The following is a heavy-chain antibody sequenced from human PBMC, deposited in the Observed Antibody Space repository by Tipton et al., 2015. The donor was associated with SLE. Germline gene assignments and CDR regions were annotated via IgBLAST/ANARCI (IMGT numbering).Heavy chain of an antibody. CDR2: IYTSGST. Sequence: TLSLTCTVSGGSISSGSYYWSWIRQPAGKGLEWIGRIYTSGSTYYNPSLKSRVTISVDTSKNQFSLKLSSVTAADTAVYYCAIDGIDFDYWGQGTLVTVSS. V-gene: IGHV4-61*02. D-gene: IGHD2-21*01. CDR1: GGSISSGSYY. CDR3: AIDGIDFDY. J-gene: IGHJ4*02.